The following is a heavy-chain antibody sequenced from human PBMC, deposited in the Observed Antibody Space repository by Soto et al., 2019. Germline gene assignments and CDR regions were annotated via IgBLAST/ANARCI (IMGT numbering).Heavy chain of an antibody. CDR2: INPSGGST. CDR1: GDTFTSYY. V-gene: IGHV1-46*01. CDR3: ARWETMIGKFDY. D-gene: IGHD3-22*01. J-gene: IGHJ4*02. Sequence: ASVKLSCKESGDTFTSYYMHWVRQAPGQGLEWMGIINPSGGSTSYAQKFQGRVTMTRDTSTSTVYMELSSLRSEDTAVYYCARWETMIGKFDYWGQGTLVTVSS.